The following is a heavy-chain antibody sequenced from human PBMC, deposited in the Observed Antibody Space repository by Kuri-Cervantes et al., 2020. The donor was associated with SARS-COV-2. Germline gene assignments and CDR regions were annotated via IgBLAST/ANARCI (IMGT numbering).Heavy chain of an antibody. D-gene: IGHD2/OR15-2a*01. CDR1: GFTFSSCA. J-gene: IGHJ4*02. CDR3: ARDRGIVETFDY. CDR2: ISYDGSNE. V-gene: IGHV3-30*07. Sequence: GESLKISCAASGFTFSSCAMHWVRLAPGKGLEWVAFISYDGSNEYYADSVRGRFTISRDNSNNTLYLQVNSLRAEDTAVYYCARDRGIVETFDYWGQGTLVTVSS.